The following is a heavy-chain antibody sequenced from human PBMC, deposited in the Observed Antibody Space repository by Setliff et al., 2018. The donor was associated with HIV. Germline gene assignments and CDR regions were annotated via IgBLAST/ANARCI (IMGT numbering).Heavy chain of an antibody. CDR1: GGSISSYH. D-gene: IGHD3-16*01. Sequence: SETLSLTCAVSGGSISSYHWRWIRQPPGKGLEWIGYIYTSGGAYYDPSLKSRVTISVDTSKKQFSLRLTSVTAADTAVYYCARAVGSLGSSMGIDSWGQGTLVTVSS. V-gene: IGHV4-4*08. CDR3: ARAVGSLGSSMGIDS. J-gene: IGHJ4*02. CDR2: IYTSGGA.